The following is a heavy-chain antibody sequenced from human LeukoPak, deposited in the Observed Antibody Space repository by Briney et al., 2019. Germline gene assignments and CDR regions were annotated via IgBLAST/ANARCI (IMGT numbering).Heavy chain of an antibody. CDR2: IFDIGSI. D-gene: IGHD5-12*01. Sequence: PSETLSLTCTVSGGSISDDSWTWIRQPPGKGPDWIGSIFDIGSITYNPSLRSRLTISVETSKNQISLKLSSVTAADTAVYFCARAASGDRYSGYAKDRYYFDRWGQGTLVTVSS. V-gene: IGHV4-59*01. J-gene: IGHJ4*02. CDR1: GGSISDDS. CDR3: ARAASGDRYSGYAKDRYYFDR.